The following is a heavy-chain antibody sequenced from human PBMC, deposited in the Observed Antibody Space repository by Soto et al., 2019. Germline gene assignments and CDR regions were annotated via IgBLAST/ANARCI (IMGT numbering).Heavy chain of an antibody. J-gene: IGHJ5*01. V-gene: IGHV1-69*06. CDR2: IIPMYGTV. CDR3: ARDLGGCSGGSCRYNWFDP. CDR1: GGTFSSYV. D-gene: IGHD2-15*01. Sequence: SVKVSCNASGGTFSSYVISWVRQAPGQAPEWMGGIIPMYGTVNYAQKFQDRVTIIADTSTSTAYMELSSLRSEDTAVYYCARDLGGCSGGSCRYNWFDPWGQGTLVTVSS.